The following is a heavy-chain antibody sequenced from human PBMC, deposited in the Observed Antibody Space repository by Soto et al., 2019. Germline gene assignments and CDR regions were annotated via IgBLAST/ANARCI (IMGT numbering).Heavy chain of an antibody. D-gene: IGHD3-22*01. Sequence: PSETLSLTCAVSGGSIRSSNWWSWVRQPPGKGLEWIGEIYHRGSTNYNPSLKSRVTISVDKSKNQFSLKLSSVTAADTAVYYCARGWGTDYASSGYYYSSYFDYWGQGTLVTVSS. J-gene: IGHJ4*02. CDR3: ARGWGTDYASSGYYYSSYFDY. CDR1: GGSIRSSNW. CDR2: IYHRGST. V-gene: IGHV4-4*02.